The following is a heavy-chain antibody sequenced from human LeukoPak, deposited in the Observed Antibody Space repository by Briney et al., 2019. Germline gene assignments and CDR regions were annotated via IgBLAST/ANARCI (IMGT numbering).Heavy chain of an antibody. D-gene: IGHD6-13*01. CDR3: ARAGSPYSSSWYPFDY. CDR2: IKQDGSEK. V-gene: IGHV3-7*01. J-gene: IGHJ4*02. CDR1: GFTFSSYW. Sequence: GGSLRLSCAASGFTFSSYWMSWVRQAPGKGLEWVANIKQDGSEKYYVDSVKGRFTISRDNAKNSLYLQMNSLRAEDTAVYYCARAGSPYSSSWYPFDYWGQGTLVTVSS.